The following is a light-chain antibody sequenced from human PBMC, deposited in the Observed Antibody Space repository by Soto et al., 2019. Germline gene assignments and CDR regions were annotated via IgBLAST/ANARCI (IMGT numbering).Light chain of an antibody. CDR2: SNY. J-gene: IGLJ1*01. CDR3: AGRDDSLSGLYV. CDR1: SGSLS. V-gene: IGLV1-44*01. Sequence: QSVLTQPPSASGTPGQRVTISCSASSGSLSVDWYQHLPGTAPKLLIYSNYQRPSGVPDRFSGPKSGTSASLVISGLQSEDDADYYCAGRDDSLSGLYVFGTGTKLTVL.